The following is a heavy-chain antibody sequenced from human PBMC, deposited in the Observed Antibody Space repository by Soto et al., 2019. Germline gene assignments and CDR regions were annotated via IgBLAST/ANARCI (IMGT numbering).Heavy chain of an antibody. D-gene: IGHD3-22*01. CDR3: ARQKHRITMIVGVGAFDI. V-gene: IGHV5-51*01. CDR2: IYPGDSDT. CDR1: GYSFTSYW. Sequence: PGESLKISCKGSGYSFTSYWIGWVRQMPGIGLEWMGIIYPGDSDTRYSPSFQGQVTISADKSISTAYLQWSSLKASDTAMYYCARQKHRITMIVGVGAFDIWGQGTMVTVSS. J-gene: IGHJ3*02.